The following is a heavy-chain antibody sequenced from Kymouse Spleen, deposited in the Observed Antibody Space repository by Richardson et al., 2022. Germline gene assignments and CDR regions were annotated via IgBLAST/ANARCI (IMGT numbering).Heavy chain of an antibody. CDR1: GGSFSGYY. V-gene: IGHV4-34*01. CDR3: AREGTGTTSFNWFDP. Sequence: QVQLQQWGAGLLKPSETLSLTCAVYGGSFSGYYWSWIRQPPGKGLEWIGEINHSGSTNYNPSLKSRVTISVDTSKNQFSLKLSSVTAADTAVYYCAREGTGTTSFNWFDPWGQGTLVTVSS. CDR2: INHSGST. J-gene: IGHJ5*02. D-gene: IGHD1-7*01.